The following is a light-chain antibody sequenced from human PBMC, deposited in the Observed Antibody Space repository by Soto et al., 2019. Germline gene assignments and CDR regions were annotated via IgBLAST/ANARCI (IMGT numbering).Light chain of an antibody. J-gene: IGKJ1*01. CDR2: SVS. CDR3: QQNNDWPRT. V-gene: IGKV3-15*01. CDR1: QSVSSN. Sequence: EIVMTQSPATLSVSPGERATLSCRASQSVSSNLAWYQQKPGRAPRLLIYSVSTRATGIPARFSGGGSGTEFTLTISSLQSEDFAVHYCQQNNDWPRTFGQGTKV.